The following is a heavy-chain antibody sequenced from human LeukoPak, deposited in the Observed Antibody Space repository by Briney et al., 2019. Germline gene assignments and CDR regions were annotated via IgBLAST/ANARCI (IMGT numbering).Heavy chain of an antibody. Sequence: SETLSLTCAVYGGSFSGYYWSWIRQPPGKGLEWIGEINHSGSTNYNPSLKSRVTISVDASQNQFSLRLSSVTAADTAVYYCARDKAVAGTLFDYWGQGTLVTVSS. CDR3: ARDKAVAGTLFDY. V-gene: IGHV4-34*01. CDR1: GGSFSGYY. J-gene: IGHJ4*02. CDR2: INHSGST. D-gene: IGHD6-19*01.